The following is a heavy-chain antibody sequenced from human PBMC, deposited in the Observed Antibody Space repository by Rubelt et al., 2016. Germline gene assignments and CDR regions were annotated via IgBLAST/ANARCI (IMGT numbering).Heavy chain of an antibody. D-gene: IGHD6-13*01. J-gene: IGHJ4*02. CDR3: AKDYSSGWYED. CDR2: IGGDGVNT. CDR1: GFTFSNYA. Sequence: CAASGFTFSNYAMSWARQAPGKGLEWVSVIGGDGVNTNYADSVKGRFTISRDNSKNTLYLQLNSLRAEDTAIYYCAKDYSSGWYEDWGQGTLVTVSS. V-gene: IGHV3-23*01.